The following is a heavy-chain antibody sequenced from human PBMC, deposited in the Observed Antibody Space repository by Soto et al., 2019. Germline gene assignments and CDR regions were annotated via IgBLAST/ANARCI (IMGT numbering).Heavy chain of an antibody. D-gene: IGHD4-17*01. CDR1: GFTLGSYA. CDR2: TSYARTDK. CDR3: ARGLFGDFVPYCYGMDV. V-gene: IGHV3-30-3*01. J-gene: IGHJ6*02. Sequence: QEQLVESGGGVAQPGTSLRLSCAASGFTLGSYAVHWVRQAPGKGLERVAVTSYARTDKYYADYVKGRFSISSDNSKNTLDLHMNSLRPEDTAVYYCARGLFGDFVPYCYGMDVWGQGTTVTVSS.